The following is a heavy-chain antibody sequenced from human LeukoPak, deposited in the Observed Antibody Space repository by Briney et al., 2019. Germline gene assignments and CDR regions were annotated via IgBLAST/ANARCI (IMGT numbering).Heavy chain of an antibody. Sequence: PGGSLRLSCAASGFTFSSYAMSWVRQAPGKGLEWVSAISGSGVSTYYADSVKGRFTVSRDNSKNTLYLQMSSLRAEDTAVYYCARDKERAPAAPFDYWGQGTLVTVPS. CDR1: GFTFSSYA. J-gene: IGHJ4*02. V-gene: IGHV3-23*01. CDR2: ISGSGVST. D-gene: IGHD2-2*01. CDR3: ARDKERAPAAPFDY.